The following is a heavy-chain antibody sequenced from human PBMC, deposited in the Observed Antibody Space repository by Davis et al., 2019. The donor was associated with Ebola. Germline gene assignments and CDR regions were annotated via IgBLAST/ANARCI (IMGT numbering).Heavy chain of an antibody. V-gene: IGHV4-30-2*01. CDR1: GGSISSGGYS. Sequence: LRLSCTVSGGSISSGGYSWSWIRQPPGKGLEWLGYIYHSGSTYYNPSLKSRVTISVDTSKNQFSLKLSSVTAADTAVYYCARAEAWLVPAWFDPWGQGTLVTVSS. CDR3: ARAEAWLVPAWFDP. J-gene: IGHJ5*02. CDR2: IYHSGST. D-gene: IGHD6-19*01.